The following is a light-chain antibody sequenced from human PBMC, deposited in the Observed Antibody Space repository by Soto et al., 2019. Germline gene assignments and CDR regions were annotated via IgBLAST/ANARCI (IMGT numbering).Light chain of an antibody. V-gene: IGKV3-15*01. Sequence: EIVMTQSPDTLSLSPGDGATLSCRVSQSIRSNLAGYQQRPGQAPRRLMYGASTRADGIPARFTGSGSGTELTLTISSMQSEDFAVDYCQQYYDWPITFGQGTRLEIK. J-gene: IGKJ5*01. CDR2: GAS. CDR1: QSIRSN. CDR3: QQYYDWPIT.